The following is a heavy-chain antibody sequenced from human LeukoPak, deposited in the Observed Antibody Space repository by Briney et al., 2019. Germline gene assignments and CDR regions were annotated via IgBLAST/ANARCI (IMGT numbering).Heavy chain of an antibody. D-gene: IGHD6-6*01. CDR2: ISWNSGSI. CDR1: GFTFDDYA. CDR3: AKSGSSSSYYFDY. J-gene: IGHJ4*02. V-gene: IGHV3-9*01. Sequence: GRSLRLSCAASGFTFDDYAMHWVRQAPGKGLEWVSGISWNSGSIGYADSVKGRFTISRDNAKNSLYLQMNSLRAEDTAVYYCAKSGSSSSYYFDYWGQGTLVTVSS.